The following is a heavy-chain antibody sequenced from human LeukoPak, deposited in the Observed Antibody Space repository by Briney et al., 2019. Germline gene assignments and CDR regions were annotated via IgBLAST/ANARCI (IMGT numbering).Heavy chain of an antibody. CDR3: AKPRDYYGPFAY. CDR2: IGGRGGST. V-gene: IGHV3-23*01. CDR1: GFIFSDYG. Sequence: GGSLRLSCAASGFIFSDYGMSWVRQAPGKGLEWVSTIGGRGGSTYYADSVKGRFTISRDNSKNTLYLQMNSLRAEDTAVYYCAKPRDYYGPFAYWGQGTLVTVSS. D-gene: IGHD3-10*01. J-gene: IGHJ4*02.